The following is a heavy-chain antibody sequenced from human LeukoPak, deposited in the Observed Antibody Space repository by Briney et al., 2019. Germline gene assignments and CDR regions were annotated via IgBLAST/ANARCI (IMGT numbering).Heavy chain of an antibody. CDR1: GGSFSGYY. CDR3: ARTTVTNLFDY. D-gene: IGHD4-17*01. V-gene: IGHV3-66*01. Sequence: ETLSLTCAVYGGSFSGYYWGWIRQPPGKGLEWVSVIYSGGSTYYADSVKGRFTISRDNSKNTLYLQMNSLRAEDTAVYYCARTTVTNLFDYWGQGTLVTVSS. CDR2: IYSGGST. J-gene: IGHJ4*02.